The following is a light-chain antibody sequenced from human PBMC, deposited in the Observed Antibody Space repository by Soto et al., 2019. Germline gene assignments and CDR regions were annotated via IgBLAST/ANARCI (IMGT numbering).Light chain of an antibody. CDR3: QQRSNWPRT. V-gene: IGKV3-11*01. CDR1: QSVSSY. J-gene: IGKJ1*01. Sequence: EIVLTQFPATLSLSPGERATLSCRASQSVSSYLAWYQHKPGQTPRLLIYDASNRATGIPARFSGSGSGTDFTLTISSLEPEDFAVYYCQQRSNWPRTFGQGTKVEIK. CDR2: DAS.